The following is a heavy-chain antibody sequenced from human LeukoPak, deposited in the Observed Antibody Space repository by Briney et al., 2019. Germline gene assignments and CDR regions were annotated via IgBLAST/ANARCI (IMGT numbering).Heavy chain of an antibody. CDR2: ISYDGSNE. V-gene: IGHV3-30*04. CDR3: ARGVMATIPLYYMDV. D-gene: IGHD5-24*01. CDR1: GFTFSSYV. J-gene: IGHJ6*03. Sequence: GGSLRLSCAASGFTFSSYVMHWVRQAPGKGLEWVAIISYDGSNEYYADSVKGRFTISRDNSKNTLYLQMNSLRAEDTAVYYCARGVMATIPLYYMDVWGKGTTVTVSS.